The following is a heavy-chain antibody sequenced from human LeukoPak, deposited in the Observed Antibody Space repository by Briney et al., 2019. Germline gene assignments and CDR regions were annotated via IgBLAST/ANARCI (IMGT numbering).Heavy chain of an antibody. CDR2: IYPGDSDT. CDR1: GYSFTSYW. J-gene: IGHJ4*02. D-gene: IGHD3-3*01. V-gene: IGHV5-51*01. CDR3: ARLSSRVEWLLWSGYYFDD. Sequence: GESLKISCKGSGYSFTSYWIGWVRQMPGKGLEWMGIIYPGDSDTRYSPSFQGQVTISAGKSISTAYLQWSSLKASDTALYYCARLSSRVEWLLWSGYYFDDWGQGTLVTVSS.